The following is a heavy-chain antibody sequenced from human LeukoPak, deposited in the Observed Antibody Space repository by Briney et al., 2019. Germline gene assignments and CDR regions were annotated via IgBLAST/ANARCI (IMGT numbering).Heavy chain of an antibody. V-gene: IGHV3-66*01. D-gene: IGHD3-10*01. CDR3: ARGTVTMADY. CDR2: IYSGGST. J-gene: IGHJ4*02. CDR1: GFTVSSNY. Sequence: PGGSLRLSCAASGFTVSSNYMSWVRQAPGRGLEWVSVIYSGGSTYYADSVKGRFTISRDNSKSTLFLQMNSLRAGDTAVYYCARGTVTMADYWGQGTLVTVSS.